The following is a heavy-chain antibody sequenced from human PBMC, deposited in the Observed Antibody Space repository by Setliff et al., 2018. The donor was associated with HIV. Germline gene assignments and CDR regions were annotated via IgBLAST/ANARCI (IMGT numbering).Heavy chain of an antibody. CDR3: ARDGGMGVYHMDV. J-gene: IGHJ6*03. CDR1: RFDFNNYW. V-gene: IGHV3-7*01. Sequence: HPGGSLRLSCAASRFDFNNYWMCLVRQAPGKGPEWVANIGQDGSEKNYVDSVKGRFTISRDNAKNSMDLLMNSLRAEDTAVYYCARDGGMGVYHMDVWGKGTTVTVSS. CDR2: IGQDGSEK. D-gene: IGHD2-8*02.